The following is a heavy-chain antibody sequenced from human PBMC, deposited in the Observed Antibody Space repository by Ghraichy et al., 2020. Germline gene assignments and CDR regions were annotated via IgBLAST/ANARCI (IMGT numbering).Heavy chain of an antibody. Sequence: ASVKVSCKASGYTFTSYGISWVRQAPGQGLEWMGWISAYNGNTNYAQKLQGRVTMTTDTSTSTAYMELRSLRSDDTAVYYCATHDYYDSSGYSVWGSYDYWGQGTLVTVSS. D-gene: IGHD3-22*01. V-gene: IGHV1-18*01. J-gene: IGHJ4*02. CDR1: GYTFTSYG. CDR2: ISAYNGNT. CDR3: ATHDYYDSSGYSVWGSYDY.